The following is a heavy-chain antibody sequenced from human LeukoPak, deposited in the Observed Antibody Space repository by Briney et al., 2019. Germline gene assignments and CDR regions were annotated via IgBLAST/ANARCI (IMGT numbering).Heavy chain of an antibody. CDR1: GGSISSSSYY. J-gene: IGHJ5*02. Sequence: SETLSLTCTVSGGSISSSSYYWGWIRQPPGKGLEWIGSIYYSGSTYYNPSLKSRVTISVDTSKNLFSLKLSSVTAADTAVYYCARHARIMITFGGVTLNWFDPWGQGTLVTVSS. D-gene: IGHD3-16*01. CDR2: IYYSGST. CDR3: ARHARIMITFGGVTLNWFDP. V-gene: IGHV4-39*01.